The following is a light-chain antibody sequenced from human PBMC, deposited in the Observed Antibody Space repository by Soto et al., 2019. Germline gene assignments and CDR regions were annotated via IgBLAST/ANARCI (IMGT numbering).Light chain of an antibody. CDR2: GSS. CDR1: QSVSNNS. V-gene: IGKV3-20*01. J-gene: IGKJ2*01. Sequence: EVVLTQSPGTLSLSPGERATLSCRASQSVSNNSFAWYQQKPGQAPRLLIFGSSDRSTDIPDRFSGSGSGTDFTLSISSLEAEDFAVYYCQEYGSSPPYTFGQGTKLEIK. CDR3: QEYGSSPPYT.